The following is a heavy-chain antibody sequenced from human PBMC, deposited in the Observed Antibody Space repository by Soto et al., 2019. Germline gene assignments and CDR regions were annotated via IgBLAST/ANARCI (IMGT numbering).Heavy chain of an antibody. V-gene: IGHV4-4*02. J-gene: IGHJ4*02. CDR2: IYHSGST. Sequence: PSETLSLTCAVSGGSISSSNWWSWVRQPPGKGLEWIGEIYHSGSTNYNPSLKSRVTISVDKSKNQFSLKLSSVTAADTAVYYCARIVDILTDYSAYYFDYWGQGTLVTVSS. CDR1: GGSISSSNW. D-gene: IGHD3-9*01. CDR3: ARIVDILTDYSAYYFDY.